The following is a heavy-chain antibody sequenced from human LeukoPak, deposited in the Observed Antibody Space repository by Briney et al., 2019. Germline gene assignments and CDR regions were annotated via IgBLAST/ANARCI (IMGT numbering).Heavy chain of an antibody. CDR1: GYTLTELS. J-gene: IGHJ5*02. CDR3: ATDREYQLLRGIDP. CDR2: FDPEDGET. Sequence: ASVKVSCKVSGYTLTELSMHWVRQAPGKGLEWMGGFDPEDGETIYAQKFQGRVTMTEDTSTDTAYMELSGLRSEDTAVYYCATDREYQLLRGIDPWGQGTLVTVSS. D-gene: IGHD2-2*01. V-gene: IGHV1-24*01.